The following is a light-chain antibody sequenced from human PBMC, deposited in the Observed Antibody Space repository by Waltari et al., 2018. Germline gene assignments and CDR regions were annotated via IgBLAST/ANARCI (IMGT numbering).Light chain of an antibody. V-gene: IGLV2-14*01. J-gene: IGLJ2*01. CDR1: TSDIGAYDL. Sequence: HSALTQPASVSGSPGQSISISCAGTTSDIGAYDLVSWYQKYPGKAPKLIIYEVKNRPSGISPRFSSSKSGYTASLTISGLQAEDEAEYYCASYVNSFALVFGGGTKVSVL. CDR2: EVK. CDR3: ASYVNSFALV.